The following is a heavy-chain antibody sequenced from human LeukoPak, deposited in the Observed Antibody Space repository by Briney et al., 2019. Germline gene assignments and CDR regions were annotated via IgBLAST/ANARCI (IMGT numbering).Heavy chain of an antibody. CDR3: TRQVGDLYGSGRLLRYFQH. D-gene: IGHD3-10*01. J-gene: IGHJ1*01. CDR2: SYYTGNT. V-gene: IGHV4-39*01. CDR1: GGSISTSPYY. Sequence: PSETLSLTCTVSGGSISTSPYYWAWVRQPPGKGLEWIGSSYYTGNTNYNPSLKSRVTISVDTSKNQFSLDLRSVTAADTAMYYCTRQVGDLYGSGRLLRYFQHWGQGILVTVSS.